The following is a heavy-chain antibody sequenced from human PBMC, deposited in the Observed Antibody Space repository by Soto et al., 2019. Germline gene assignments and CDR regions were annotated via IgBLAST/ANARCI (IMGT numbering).Heavy chain of an antibody. V-gene: IGHV3-23*01. CDR2: FGGSGSGDST. D-gene: IGHD5-18*01. CDR3: AKGKYLSISYSAMDV. CDR1: GFTFSRHA. J-gene: IGHJ6*02. Sequence: EVQLLESGGGLVQPGGSLRLSCAASGFTFSRHAMSWVRQAPGKGLEWVSTFGGSGSGDSTHYADSVKGRFTISRDNAKNTLYLQMISLRAEDTAVYYCAKGKYLSISYSAMDVWGQGTTVTVSS.